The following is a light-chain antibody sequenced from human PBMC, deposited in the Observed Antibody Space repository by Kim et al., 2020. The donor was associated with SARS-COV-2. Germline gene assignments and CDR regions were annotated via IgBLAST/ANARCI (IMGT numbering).Light chain of an antibody. CDR3: QQYDIWPPLT. Sequence: EIVMTQSPATLSVSPGERVILSCRASQDIRNNLAWYQQKPGQAPRLLIHGASIRATGIPARFSGSGSETEFTLTISSLQSEDFAVYYCQQYDIWPPLTFGGVTKVDIK. CDR2: GAS. V-gene: IGKV3-15*01. J-gene: IGKJ4*01. CDR1: QDIRNN.